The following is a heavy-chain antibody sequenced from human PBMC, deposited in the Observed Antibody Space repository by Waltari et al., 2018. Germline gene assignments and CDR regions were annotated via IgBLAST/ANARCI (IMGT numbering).Heavy chain of an antibody. CDR1: GFTFSNAW. D-gene: IGHD6-19*01. J-gene: IGHJ4*02. Sequence: EVQLVESGGGLVKPGGSLRLSCAASGFTFSNAWMSWVRQAPGKGLEWVSAISGSGGSTYYADSVKGRFTISRDNSKNTLYLQMNSLRAEDTAVYYCAKVGSSGGNFDYWGQGTLVTVSS. CDR2: ISGSGGST. V-gene: IGHV3-23*04. CDR3: AKVGSSGGNFDY.